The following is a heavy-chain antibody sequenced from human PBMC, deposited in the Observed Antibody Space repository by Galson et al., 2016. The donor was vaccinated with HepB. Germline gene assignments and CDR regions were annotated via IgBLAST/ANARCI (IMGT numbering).Heavy chain of an antibody. CDR1: GFTFSSHN. D-gene: IGHD6-19*01. J-gene: IGHJ4*02. CDR2: IGVTGSDR. V-gene: IGHV3-21*01. Sequence: SLRLSCATSGFTFSSHNMNWVRQAPGKGLEWVSSIGVTGSDRYYADSVKGRFTISRDNAEDSVFLQMHSLRAEDTALYYCARESSGALFDSWGQGALVTVSS. CDR3: ARESSGALFDS.